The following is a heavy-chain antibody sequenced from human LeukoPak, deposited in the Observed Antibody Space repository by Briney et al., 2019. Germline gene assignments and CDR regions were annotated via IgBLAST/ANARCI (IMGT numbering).Heavy chain of an antibody. J-gene: IGHJ4*02. CDR1: GFTFSSYA. Sequence: GGSLRLSCAASGFTFSSYAMHWVRQAPGKGLEWVAVISYDGSNKYYADSVKGRFTISRDNSKNTLYLQMNSLRAEDTAVYYCAVGRIAVAPLFCYWGQGTLVTVSS. CDR3: AVGRIAVAPLFCY. V-gene: IGHV3-30-3*01. D-gene: IGHD6-19*01. CDR2: ISYDGSNK.